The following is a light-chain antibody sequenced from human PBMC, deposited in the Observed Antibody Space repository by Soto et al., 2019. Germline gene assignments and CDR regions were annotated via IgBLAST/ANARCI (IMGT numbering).Light chain of an antibody. CDR3: QQYGSSPWT. Sequence: EIVMTQSPATLSVSPGERATLSCGASQSVSSDLAWYHQKPGQAPRLLIYGASTRATGIPARFSGSGSGTEFTLTINSLQSEDFAVYYCQQYGSSPWTFGQGTKVDI. J-gene: IGKJ1*01. CDR2: GAS. CDR1: QSVSSD. V-gene: IGKV3D-15*02.